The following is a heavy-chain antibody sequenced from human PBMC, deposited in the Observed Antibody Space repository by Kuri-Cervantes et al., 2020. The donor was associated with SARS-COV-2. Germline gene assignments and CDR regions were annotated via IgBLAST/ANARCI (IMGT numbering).Heavy chain of an antibody. D-gene: IGHD2-2*01. CDR2: ISYDGSNK. Sequence: GESLKISCAASGFTFSSYAMHWIRQAPGKGLEWAAVISYDGSNKYYADSVKGRFTISRDNSKNTLYLQMNSLRAEDTAVYYCVRSIVVVPAPFDYWGQGTLVTVSS. CDR3: VRSIVVVPAPFDY. CDR1: GFTFSSYA. V-gene: IGHV3-30-3*01. J-gene: IGHJ4*02.